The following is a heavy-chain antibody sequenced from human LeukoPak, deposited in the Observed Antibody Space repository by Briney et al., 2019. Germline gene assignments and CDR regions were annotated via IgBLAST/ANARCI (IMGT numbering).Heavy chain of an antibody. CDR2: IHPNSGNT. CDR1: GYTFTGIGSY. CDR3: ARDWVGATRAYYYYYYMDV. D-gene: IGHD1-26*01. V-gene: IGHV1-2*02. Sequence: ASVKVSCKTSGYTFTGIGSYLYWVRQAPGQGLEWVGWIHPNSGNTKSAQKFQGRVTMTRDTSISTACMELSSLRSDDTAVYYCARDWVGATRAYYYYYYMDVWGKGTTVTVSS. J-gene: IGHJ6*03.